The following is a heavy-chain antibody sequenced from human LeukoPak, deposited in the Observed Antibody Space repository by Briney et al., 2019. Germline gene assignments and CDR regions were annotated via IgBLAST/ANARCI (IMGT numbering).Heavy chain of an antibody. CDR2: INTNTGNP. D-gene: IGHD5-24*01. CDR1: GYTFTSYA. V-gene: IGHV7-4-1*02. CDR3: ERTSLPPMRRWLQLVGEEPFDY. J-gene: IGHJ4*02. Sequence: GASVKVSCKASGYTFTSYAMNWVRQAPGQGLEWMGWINTNTGNPTYAQGFTGRFVFSLDTSVSTAYLQISSLKAEDTAVYYCERTSLPPMRRWLQLVGEEPFDYWGQGTLVTVSS.